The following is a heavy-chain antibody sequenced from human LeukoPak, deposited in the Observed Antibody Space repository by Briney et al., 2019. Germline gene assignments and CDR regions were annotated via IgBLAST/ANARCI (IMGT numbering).Heavy chain of an antibody. V-gene: IGHV3-23*01. CDR1: GITFSSYA. J-gene: IGHJ4*02. D-gene: IGHD4-17*01. CDR2: ISGSGGST. Sequence: GGSPRLSCAASGITFSSYAMSWVRQAPGKGLEWVSAISGSGGSTYYADSVKGRFTISRDNSKNTLYLQMNILGAEDTAVYYCARGGRTLIDYGDYVWGQGTLVTVSS. CDR3: ARGGRTLIDYGDYV.